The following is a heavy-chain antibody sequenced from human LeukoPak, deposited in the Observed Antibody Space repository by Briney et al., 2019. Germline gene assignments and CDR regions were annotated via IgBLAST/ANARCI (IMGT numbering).Heavy chain of an antibody. CDR2: MNPNSGNT. CDR3: ARDWNTISYMDV. J-gene: IGHJ6*03. CDR1: GYTFTSFG. Sequence: ASLKVSCKASGYTFTSFGISWVRQATGQGLEWMGWMNPNSGNTGYAQKFQGRVTMTRNTSISTAYMELSSLRSEDTAVYYCARDWNTISYMDVWGKGTTVTVSS. V-gene: IGHV1-8*02. D-gene: IGHD3-3*01.